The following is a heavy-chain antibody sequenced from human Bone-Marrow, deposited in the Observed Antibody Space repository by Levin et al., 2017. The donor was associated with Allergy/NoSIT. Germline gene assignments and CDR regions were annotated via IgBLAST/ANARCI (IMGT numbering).Heavy chain of an antibody. V-gene: IGHV4-59*01. CDR3: ARWGREGSGRRPYFDY. D-gene: IGHD2-15*01. Sequence: SQTLSLTCTVSGGSISSYYWSWIRQPPGKGLEWIGYIYYSGSTNYNPSLKSRVTISVDTSKNQFSLKLSSVTAADTAVYYCARWGREGSGRRPYFDYWGQGTLVTVSS. J-gene: IGHJ4*02. CDR1: GGSISSYY. CDR2: IYYSGST.